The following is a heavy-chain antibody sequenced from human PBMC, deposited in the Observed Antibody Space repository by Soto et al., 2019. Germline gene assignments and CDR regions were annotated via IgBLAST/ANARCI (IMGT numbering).Heavy chain of an antibody. V-gene: IGHV3-23*01. D-gene: IGHD6-19*01. J-gene: IGHJ4*02. Sequence: GSLRLSCAASGFTFSNYAMTWVRQAPGKGLEWVSAVSGNGGSTFYADSVKGQFTISRDNSKNTVYLQMNSLRAEDTAVYYCAKGGTSGWPGGYWGQGTLVTVSS. CDR3: AKGGTSGWPGGY. CDR2: VSGNGGST. CDR1: GFTFSNYA.